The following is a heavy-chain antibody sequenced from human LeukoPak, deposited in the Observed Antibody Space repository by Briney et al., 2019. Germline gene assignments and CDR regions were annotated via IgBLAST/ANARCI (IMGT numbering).Heavy chain of an antibody. J-gene: IGHJ4*02. D-gene: IGHD1-1*01. CDR2: VNHSGST. Sequence: PSETLSLTCGVYGGSFSGYYWSWIRQPPGKGLEWIGEVNHSGSTNYNPSLKSRVTISVDTSKNQFSLKLSSVTAADTAVYYCATTTPPRIWGQGTLVTVSS. CDR3: ATTTPPRI. V-gene: IGHV4-34*01. CDR1: GGSFSGYY.